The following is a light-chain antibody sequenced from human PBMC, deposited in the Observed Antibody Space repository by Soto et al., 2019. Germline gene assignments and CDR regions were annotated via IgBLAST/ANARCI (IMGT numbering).Light chain of an antibody. Sequence: EIVLRQSPATLSLSPGERATLSCRASQSVSSYLAWYQQKPGQAPRLLVYDASNRATGIPVRFSGSGSGTDFTLTISSLEPEDFAVYYCQERSDWYAFGQGTKLELK. CDR1: QSVSSY. J-gene: IGKJ2*01. CDR3: QERSDWYA. V-gene: IGKV3-11*01. CDR2: DAS.